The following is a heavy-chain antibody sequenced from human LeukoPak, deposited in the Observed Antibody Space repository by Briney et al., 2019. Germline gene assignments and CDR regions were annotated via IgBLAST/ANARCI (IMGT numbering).Heavy chain of an antibody. D-gene: IGHD3-16*01. CDR2: ISSSSSYI. CDR3: ARDWAKTALDY. CDR1: GFTFSSYS. Sequence: KAGGSLRLSCAASGFTFSSYSMNWVRQAPGKGLEWVSSISSSSSYIYYADSVKGRFTISRDNAKNSLYLQMNNLRAEDTAVYYCARDWAKTALDYWGQGTLVTVSS. J-gene: IGHJ4*02. V-gene: IGHV3-21*01.